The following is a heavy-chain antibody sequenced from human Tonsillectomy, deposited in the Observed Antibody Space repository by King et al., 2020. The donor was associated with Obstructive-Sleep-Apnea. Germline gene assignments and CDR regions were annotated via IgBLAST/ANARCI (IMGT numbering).Heavy chain of an antibody. Sequence: VQLVESGGGLVQPGGFLRLSCAASGFTFSRYWMHWVRQAPGKGLVWVSRIDCDGSGTSYADSVKGRFTISRDNAKNTLYLQMNSLRAEDTAVYYCTRRDHLGHFYGMDVWGQGTTVTVSS. CDR2: IDCDGSGT. J-gene: IGHJ6*02. D-gene: IGHD1-14*01. V-gene: IGHV3-74*01. CDR1: GFTFSRYW. CDR3: TRRDHLGHFYGMDV.